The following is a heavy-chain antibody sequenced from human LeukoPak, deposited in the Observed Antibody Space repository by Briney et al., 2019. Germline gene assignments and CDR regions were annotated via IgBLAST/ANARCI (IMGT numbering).Heavy chain of an antibody. D-gene: IGHD5-12*01. Sequence: PGGSLRLSCAASGFTFSSYAMSWVRQAPGKGLEWVSGISGSGGRTYYADSVKGRFTVSRDNSKNTLYLQMNSLRAEDTAVYYCAKGTEGGGYDYGAFDYWGQGTLVTVSS. CDR3: AKGTEGGGYDYGAFDY. CDR2: ISGSGGRT. CDR1: GFTFSSYA. V-gene: IGHV3-23*01. J-gene: IGHJ4*02.